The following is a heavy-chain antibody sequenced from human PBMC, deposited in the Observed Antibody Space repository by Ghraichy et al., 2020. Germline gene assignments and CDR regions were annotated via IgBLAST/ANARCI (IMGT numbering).Heavy chain of an antibody. J-gene: IGHJ6*02. Sequence: ASVKVSCKASGYTFTSYGISWVRQAPGQGLEWMGWISAYNGNTNYAQKLQGRVTMTTDTSTSTAYMELRSLRSDDTAVYYCARDYYYGSGSGLGDYYGMDVWGQGTTVTVSS. CDR3: ARDYYYGSGSGLGDYYGMDV. CDR2: ISAYNGNT. D-gene: IGHD3-10*01. CDR1: GYTFTSYG. V-gene: IGHV1-18*01.